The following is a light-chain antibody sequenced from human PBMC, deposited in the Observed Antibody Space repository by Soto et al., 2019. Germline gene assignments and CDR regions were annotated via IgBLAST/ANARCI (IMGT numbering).Light chain of an antibody. CDR1: QTLTGH. CDR2: EAS. V-gene: IGKV1-5*03. Sequence: DIQMTQSPSTLSASVGDRVTITCRASQTLTGHLAWYQQKPGKAPNLLIYEASSLGSGVPSRFSGSGFDTEITLTNSSLQPDDFPTYYCQQYKFYWTFGQATKVEIK. CDR3: QQYKFYWT. J-gene: IGKJ1*01.